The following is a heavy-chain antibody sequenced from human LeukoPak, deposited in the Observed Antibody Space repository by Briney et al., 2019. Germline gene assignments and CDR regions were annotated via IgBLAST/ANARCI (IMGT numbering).Heavy chain of an antibody. J-gene: IGHJ4*02. CDR2: ISYDGSNK. V-gene: IGHV3-30*04. Sequence: GGSLRLSCAASGFTFSSYAMHWVRQAPGRGLEWVAVISYDGSNKYYADSVKGRFTISRDNSKNTLYLQMNSLRAEDTAVYYCARDHGGGSYFDYWGQGTLVTVSS. CDR3: ARDHGGGSYFDY. CDR1: GFTFSSYA. D-gene: IGHD2-15*01.